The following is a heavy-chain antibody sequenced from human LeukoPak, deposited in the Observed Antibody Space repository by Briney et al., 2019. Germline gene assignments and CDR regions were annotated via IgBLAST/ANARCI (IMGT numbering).Heavy chain of an antibody. V-gene: IGHV3-11*01. CDR2: ISSSGSTI. D-gene: IGHD3-3*01. CDR3: ARDLNRYYDFWSGYAGY. Sequence: GGSLRLSCAASGFTFSDYYMSWIRQAPGKGLEWVSYISSSGSTIYYADSVKGRFTISRDNAKNSLYLQMNSLRAEDTAVYYCARDLNRYYDFWSGYAGYWGQGTLVTVSS. CDR1: GFTFSDYY. J-gene: IGHJ4*02.